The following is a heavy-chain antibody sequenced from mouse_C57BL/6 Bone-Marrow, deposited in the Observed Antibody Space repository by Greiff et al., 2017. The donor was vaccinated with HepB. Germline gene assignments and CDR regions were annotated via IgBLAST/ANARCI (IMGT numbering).Heavy chain of an antibody. J-gene: IGHJ2*01. Sequence: EVKLVESGGGLVKPGGSLKLSCAASGFTFSDYGMHWVRRAPEKGLEWVAYISSGSSTIYYADTVKGRFTISRDNAKNTLFLQMTSLRSEDTAMYYCAKSLFDYWGQGTTLTVSS. CDR2: ISSGSSTI. CDR1: GFTFSDYG. CDR3: AKSLFDY. V-gene: IGHV5-17*01.